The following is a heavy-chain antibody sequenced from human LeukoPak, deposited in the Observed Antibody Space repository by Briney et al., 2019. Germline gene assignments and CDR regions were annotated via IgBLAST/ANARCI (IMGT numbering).Heavy chain of an antibody. CDR3: ARLSSSGGYFDY. D-gene: IGHD6-13*01. V-gene: IGHV4-61*02. CDR2: IYTSGST. CDR1: GGSISSGSYY. Sequence: SQTLSLTCTLPGGSISSGSYYWSWIRQPAGKGLEGIGRIYTSGSTNYNPSLKSRVTISVDTSKNQFSLKLSSVTAADTAVYYCARLSSSGGYFDYWGQGTLVTVSS. J-gene: IGHJ4*02.